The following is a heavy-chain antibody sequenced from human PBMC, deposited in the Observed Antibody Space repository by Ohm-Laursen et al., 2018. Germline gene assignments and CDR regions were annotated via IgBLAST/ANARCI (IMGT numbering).Heavy chain of an antibody. Sequence: SLRLSCAASGFTFSSYWMSWVRQAPGKGLEWVANIKQDGSEKYYVDSVKGRFTISRDNAKNSLYLQMNSLRAEDTAVYYCASFGYSYGYLPYFDYWGQGTLVTVSS. J-gene: IGHJ4*02. D-gene: IGHD5-18*01. CDR1: GFTFSSYW. CDR3: ASFGYSYGYLPYFDY. CDR2: IKQDGSEK. V-gene: IGHV3-7*01.